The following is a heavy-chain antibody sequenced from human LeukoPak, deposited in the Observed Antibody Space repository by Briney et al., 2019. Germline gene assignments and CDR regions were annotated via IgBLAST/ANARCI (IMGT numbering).Heavy chain of an antibody. J-gene: IGHJ5*02. D-gene: IGHD2-15*01. CDR3: ARAAPRGGGCSAWLDP. CDR1: GGSMSSYF. V-gene: IGHV4-59*01. Sequence: SETLSLTCTVSGGSMSSYFWSWIRQPPGKELEWIGYIFYSGSTNYNPSLKSRVTISVDTSKNQFSLKLSFVTAADTAVYYCARAAPRGGGCSAWLDPWGQGTLVTVSS. CDR2: IFYSGST.